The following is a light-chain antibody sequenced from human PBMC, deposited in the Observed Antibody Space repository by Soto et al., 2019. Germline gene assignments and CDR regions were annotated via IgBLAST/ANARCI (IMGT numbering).Light chain of an antibody. Sequence: QSVLTQPPSVSAAPGQKVTISCSGSSSNIGSNYVSWYQQLPGTASKLLIYDNDRRPSGIPDRLSASKSGTSATLGITGLQTGDEADYYCGTWDSSLSVWVFGGGTKVTV. V-gene: IGLV1-51*01. CDR2: DND. CDR1: SSNIGSNY. J-gene: IGLJ3*02. CDR3: GTWDSSLSVWV.